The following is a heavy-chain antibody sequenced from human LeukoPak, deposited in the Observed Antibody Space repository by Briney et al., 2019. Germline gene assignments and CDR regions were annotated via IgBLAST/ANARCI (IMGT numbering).Heavy chain of an antibody. V-gene: IGHV1-18*01. J-gene: IGHJ4*02. CDR2: ISAYNGNT. CDR1: GYTFTSYG. D-gene: IGHD3-22*01. CDR3: ASNYYDSSGYYSLDY. Sequence: ASVKVSCKASGYTFTSYGISWVRQAPGQGLEWMGWISAYNGNTNYAQKFQGRVTITADESTSTAYMELSSLRSEDTAVYYCASNYYDSSGYYSLDYWGQGTLVTVSS.